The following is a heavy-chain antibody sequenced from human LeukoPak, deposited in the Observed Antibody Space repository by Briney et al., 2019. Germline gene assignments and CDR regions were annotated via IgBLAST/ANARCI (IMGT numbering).Heavy chain of an antibody. Sequence: SETLSLTCTVSGGSISSSSYYWGWIRQPPGKGLEWIGSIYYSGSTYYNPSLKSRVTISVDTSKNQFSLKLSSVTAADTAVYYCARDGKWELLAGDAFDIWGQGTMVTVSS. CDR1: GGSISSSSYY. J-gene: IGHJ3*02. CDR2: IYYSGST. CDR3: ARDGKWELLAGDAFDI. V-gene: IGHV4-39*07. D-gene: IGHD1-26*01.